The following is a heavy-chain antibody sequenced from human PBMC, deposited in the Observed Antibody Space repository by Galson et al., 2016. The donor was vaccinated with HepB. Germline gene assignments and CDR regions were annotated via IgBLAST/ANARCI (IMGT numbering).Heavy chain of an antibody. J-gene: IGHJ6*02. CDR2: INAGNGNT. V-gene: IGHV1-3*01. CDR3: ARWCSSTSCHGGMDV. CDR1: YTFTSYA. Sequence: YTFTSYAMHWVRQAPGQRLEWTGWINAGNGNTKYSQKFQGRVTITRDTSARTAYMELSSLRSEDTAVYYCARWCSSTSCHGGMDVWGQGTTVTVSS. D-gene: IGHD2-2*01.